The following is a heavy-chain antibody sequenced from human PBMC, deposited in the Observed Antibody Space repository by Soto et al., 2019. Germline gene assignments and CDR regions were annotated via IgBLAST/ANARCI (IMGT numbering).Heavy chain of an antibody. V-gene: IGHV4-61*01. CDR1: GGSVSSGSYY. D-gene: IGHD3-22*01. J-gene: IGHJ6*02. Sequence: QVQLQESGPGLVKPSETLSLTCTVSGGSVSSGSYYWSWIRQPPGKGLEWIGYIYYSGSTNYNPSLKSRVTISVDTSKNQFSLKLSSVTAADTAVYYCARARDSSGTHIYYYYGMDVWGQGTTVTVSS. CDR3: ARARDSSGTHIYYYYGMDV. CDR2: IYYSGST.